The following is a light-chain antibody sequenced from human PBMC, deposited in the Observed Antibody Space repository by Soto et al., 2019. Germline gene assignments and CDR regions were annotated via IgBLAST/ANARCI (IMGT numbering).Light chain of an antibody. CDR3: CSYAGTYTLV. CDR1: SSDVGKHNY. Sequence: QSALTQPHSVSGSPGQSVTISCTGTSSDVGKHNYVSWYQQHPGRAPKLMIYDVTERPSGVPDRFSGSKSGNTASLTISGLRAEDEADYYCCSYAGTYTLVFGGGTKLTVL. CDR2: DVT. V-gene: IGLV2-11*02. J-gene: IGLJ2*01.